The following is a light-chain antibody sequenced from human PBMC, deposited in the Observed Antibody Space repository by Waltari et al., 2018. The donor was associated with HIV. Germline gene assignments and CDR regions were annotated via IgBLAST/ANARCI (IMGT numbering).Light chain of an antibody. CDR2: EVN. CDR1: SREVGSYNL. Sequence: HSALTQPASVSGSPGQSITISCTGTSREVGSYNLVSWYQHHPGKAPKLMIYEVNKRPSGVSNRFSGSKSGNTASLTISGLQAEDETDYYCCSYAGSSTLVFGGGTKLTVL. CDR3: CSYAGSSTLV. J-gene: IGLJ3*02. V-gene: IGLV2-23*02.